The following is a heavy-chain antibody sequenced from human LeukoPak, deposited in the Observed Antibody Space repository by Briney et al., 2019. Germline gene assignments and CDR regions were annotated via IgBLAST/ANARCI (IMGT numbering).Heavy chain of an antibody. CDR3: ARAFSSSWSVLGRLDY. CDR2: ISGSGDT. D-gene: IGHD6-13*01. V-gene: IGHV3-23*01. J-gene: IGHJ4*02. Sequence: GGSLRLSCARSGFTFSSYPMSWVPHAPGKGLEWVAGISGSGDTYYAESMKGRFTISRDNSKNTLDLQMNSLRDEDTALYYCARAFSSSWSVLGRLDYWGQGALATVSS. CDR1: GFTFSSYP.